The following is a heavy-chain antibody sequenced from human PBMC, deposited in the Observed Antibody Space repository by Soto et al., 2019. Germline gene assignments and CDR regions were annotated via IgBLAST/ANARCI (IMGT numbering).Heavy chain of an antibody. D-gene: IGHD3-10*01. CDR2: INHSGST. Sequence: PSETLSLTCAVYGGSFSGYYWSWIRQPPGKGLEWIGEINHSGSTNYNPSLKSRVTISVDTSKNQFSLKLSSVTAADTAVYYCARSVRGELLYTGNYYYHGMDVWGQGTTVTVSS. CDR3: ARSVRGELLYTGNYYYHGMDV. CDR1: GGSFSGYY. V-gene: IGHV4-34*01. J-gene: IGHJ6*02.